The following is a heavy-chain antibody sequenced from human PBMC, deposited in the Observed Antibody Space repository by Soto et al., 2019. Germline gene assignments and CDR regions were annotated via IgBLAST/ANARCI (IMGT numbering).Heavy chain of an antibody. Sequence: SVKVSCKASGGTFSSYAISWVRQAPGQGLEWMGGIIPIFGTANYAQKFQGRVTITADESTSTAYMELSSLRSEDTAVYYCARDAYCSSNRCYTFDYWGQGTLVTGSS. V-gene: IGHV1-69*13. J-gene: IGHJ4*02. CDR1: GGTFSSYA. CDR3: ARDAYCSSNRCYTFDY. D-gene: IGHD2-2*02. CDR2: IIPIFGTA.